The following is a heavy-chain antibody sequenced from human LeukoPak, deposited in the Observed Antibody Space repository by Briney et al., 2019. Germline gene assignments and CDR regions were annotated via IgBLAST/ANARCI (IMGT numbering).Heavy chain of an antibody. Sequence: SQTLSLTCAISGDSVSSNSAAWNWIRQSPSRGLEWLGRTYYRSKWYNDYAVSVKSRITINPDTSKNQFSLQLNSVTPEDTAVYYCARDVRSRIVGVKGFDYWGQGTLVTVSS. J-gene: IGHJ4*02. D-gene: IGHD1-26*01. CDR1: GDSVSSNSAA. CDR3: ARDVRSRIVGVKGFDY. V-gene: IGHV6-1*01. CDR2: TYYRSKWYN.